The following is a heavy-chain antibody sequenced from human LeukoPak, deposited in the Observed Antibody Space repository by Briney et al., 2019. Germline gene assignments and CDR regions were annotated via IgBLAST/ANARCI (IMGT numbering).Heavy chain of an antibody. J-gene: IGHJ4*02. Sequence: GGSLGLSCAASGFTFSSYSMNWVRQAPGKGLEWVSSISSSSSYIYYADSVKGRFTISRDNAKNSLYLQMNSLRAEDTAVYYCARGKDIVATIGDYWGQGTLVTVSS. V-gene: IGHV3-21*01. CDR3: ARGKDIVATIGDY. CDR1: GFTFSSYS. CDR2: ISSSSSYI. D-gene: IGHD5-12*01.